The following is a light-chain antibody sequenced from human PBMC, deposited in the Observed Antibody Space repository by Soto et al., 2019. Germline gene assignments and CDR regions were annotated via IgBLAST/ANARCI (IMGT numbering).Light chain of an antibody. Sequence: EVVLTQSPATLSLSPGERATLSCRASENVRTFVDWYQQKPGQAPRLLIYGASNRATGIPARFSGSGSGTDFTLTISSLQPEDVATYFCQQYDNFPPITFGQGTRLEIK. V-gene: IGKV3-11*01. J-gene: IGKJ5*01. CDR1: ENVRTF. CDR3: QQYDNFPPIT. CDR2: GAS.